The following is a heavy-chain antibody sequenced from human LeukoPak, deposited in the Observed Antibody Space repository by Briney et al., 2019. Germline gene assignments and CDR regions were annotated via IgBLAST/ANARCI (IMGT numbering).Heavy chain of an antibody. CDR2: ISAYNGNT. D-gene: IGHD2-15*01. CDR3: AREMGYCSGGSCYYVY. CDR1: GYTFTSYG. V-gene: IGHV1-18*01. J-gene: IGHJ4*02. Sequence: ASVKVSCKASGYTFTSYGISWVRQAPGQGLEWMGWISAYNGNTNYAQKLQGRVTMTTDTSTSTAYMELRSLRSDDTAAYYCAREMGYCSGGSCYYVYWGQGTLVTVSS.